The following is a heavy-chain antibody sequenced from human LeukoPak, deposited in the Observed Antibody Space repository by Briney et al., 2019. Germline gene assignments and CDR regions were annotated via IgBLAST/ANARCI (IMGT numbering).Heavy chain of an antibody. D-gene: IGHD1-26*01. CDR2: IHYSGTT. J-gene: IGHJ4*02. CDR3: ARRGASPRARDFDY. CDR1: DGSISSTSDS. V-gene: IGHV4-39*07. Sequence: PSETLSLICTVSDGSISSTSDSWGWIRQSPGRGVEWIGSIHYSGTTYYNPSLKSRVTISLDASKNQFSLRLNSVTAADTAVYYCARRGASPRARDFDYWGQGTLVTVSS.